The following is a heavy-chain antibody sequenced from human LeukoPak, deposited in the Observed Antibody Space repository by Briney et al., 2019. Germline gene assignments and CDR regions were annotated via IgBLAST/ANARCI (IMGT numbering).Heavy chain of an antibody. V-gene: IGHV3-7*01. D-gene: IGHD6-13*01. J-gene: IGHJ4*02. CDR2: IKQDGSEK. CDR3: ARFQLVFDD. CDR1: GFTFSSHW. Sequence: GGSLRLSCAASGFTFSSHWMSWVRQAPGKELEWVANIKQDGSEKYYVDSVKGRFTISRDDAKNSLYLQMNSLRAEDTAVYYCARFQLVFDDWGQGTLVTVSS.